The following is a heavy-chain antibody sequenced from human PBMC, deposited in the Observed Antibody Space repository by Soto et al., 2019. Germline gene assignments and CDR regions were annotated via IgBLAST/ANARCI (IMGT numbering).Heavy chain of an antibody. CDR2: IYYSGST. J-gene: IGHJ4*02. CDR3: ARVLDKYNNPFDH. Sequence: SETLSLTCTVSGGSISSYYWSWIRQPPGKGLEWIGYIYYSGSTNYNPSLKSRVTISVDTSKNQFSLKLSSVTAADTAVYYCARVLDKYNNPFDHWGQGRQVTVSS. V-gene: IGHV4-59*01. CDR1: GGSISSYY. D-gene: IGHD1-1*01.